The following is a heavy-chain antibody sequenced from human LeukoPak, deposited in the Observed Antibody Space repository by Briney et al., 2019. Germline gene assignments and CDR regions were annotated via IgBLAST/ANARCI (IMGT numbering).Heavy chain of an antibody. CDR3: ARDLLRRIYGGNLPFDY. J-gene: IGHJ4*02. CDR2: ISAYNGNT. V-gene: IGHV1-18*01. Sequence: ASVKVSCKASGYTFTSYGISWVRQAPGQGLEWMGWISAYNGNTNYAQKLQGRVTMTTDTSTSTAYMELRSLRSDDTAVYYCARDLLRRIYGGNLPFDYWGQGTLVTVSS. D-gene: IGHD4-23*01. CDR1: GYTFTSYG.